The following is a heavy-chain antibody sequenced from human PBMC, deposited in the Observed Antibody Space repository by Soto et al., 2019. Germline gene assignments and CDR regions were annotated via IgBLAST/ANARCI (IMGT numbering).Heavy chain of an antibody. Sequence: HTKGVSGYSIGSVYCRGCIRQPPGKGLEWIGSIYQSSYTYYNSSLKSRVAISIDTSRTQFSLQLSSVTVADSAVYYCGACGRWMPHGFWVQGTLVTVSS. V-gene: IGHV4-38-2*01. CDR1: GYSIGSVYC. CDR3: GACGRWMPHGF. CDR2: IYQSSYT. J-gene: IGHJ1*01. D-gene: IGHD5-12*01.